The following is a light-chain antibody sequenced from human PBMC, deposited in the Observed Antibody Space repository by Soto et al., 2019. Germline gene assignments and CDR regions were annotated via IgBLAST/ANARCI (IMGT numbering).Light chain of an antibody. V-gene: IGKV3-15*01. CDR3: QQYSHYVT. CDR1: QSVSSN. CDR2: GAS. Sequence: EIEMTQSPATLSVSPGERATLSCRASQSVSSNLAWYQHKPGQAPRLLIFGASTRATGIPARFSGSGSGTDFTLTITSLQSEDFAVYYCQQYSHYVTFGQGTRLEIK. J-gene: IGKJ5*01.